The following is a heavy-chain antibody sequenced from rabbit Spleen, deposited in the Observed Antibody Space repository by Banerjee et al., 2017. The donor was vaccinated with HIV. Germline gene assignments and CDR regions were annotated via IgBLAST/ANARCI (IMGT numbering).Heavy chain of an antibody. CDR2: IYHGDGGGT. Sequence: QSLEESGGGLVKPGASLTLTCKASGFSLNSGYDMCWVRQAPGKGLEWVACIYHGDGGGTNYATWVNGRFTISKTSSTTVTLRMTSLTAADRAAYFCARDLVGVIGWNFYLWGQGTLVTVS. V-gene: IGHV1S40*01. CDR3: ARDLVGVIGWNFYL. J-gene: IGHJ3*01. CDR1: GFSLNSGYD. D-gene: IGHD1-1*01.